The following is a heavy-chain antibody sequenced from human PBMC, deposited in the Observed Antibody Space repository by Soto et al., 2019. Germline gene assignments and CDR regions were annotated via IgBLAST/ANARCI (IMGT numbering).Heavy chain of an antibody. D-gene: IGHD2-2*01. V-gene: IGHV3-21*01. CDR3: ARDRGFVVVVPAASYFDP. J-gene: IGHJ5*02. CDR2: ISSSSSYI. CDR1: GFTFSSYS. Sequence: GGSLRLSCAASGFTFSSYSMNWVRQAPGKGLEWVSSISSSSSYIYYADSVKGRFTISRDNAKNSLYLQMNSLRAEDTAVYYCARDRGFVVVVPAASYFDPWGQGTLVTVSS.